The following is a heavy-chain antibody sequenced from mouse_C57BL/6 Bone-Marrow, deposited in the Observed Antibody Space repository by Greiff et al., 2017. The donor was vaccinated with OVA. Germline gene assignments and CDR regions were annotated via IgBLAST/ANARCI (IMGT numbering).Heavy chain of an antibody. D-gene: IGHD1-1*01. CDR2: ISSGGSYT. J-gene: IGHJ4*01. V-gene: IGHV5-6*01. Sequence: DVQLVESGGDLVKPGGSLKLSCAASGFTFSSYGMSWVRQTPDKRLEWVATISSGGSYTYYPDSVKGRFTISRDNAKNTLYLQMSSLKSEDTAMYYCARHGSRMDYWGQGTSVTVSS. CDR3: ARHGSRMDY. CDR1: GFTFSSYG.